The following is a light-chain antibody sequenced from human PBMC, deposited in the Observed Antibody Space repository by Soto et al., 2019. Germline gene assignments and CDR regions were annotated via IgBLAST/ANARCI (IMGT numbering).Light chain of an antibody. CDR2: ANT. J-gene: IGLJ2*01. Sequence: QSVLTQPPSVSGAPGQRVTISCTGSSSNIGAGIDVHWYQKFPGTAPKLLIYANTNRPSGVPDRFSGSKSGTSDALAITGLPAEDEADYYCQSYDNRLSGPVFGGGTKLTVL. CDR1: SSNIGAGID. V-gene: IGLV1-40*01. CDR3: QSYDNRLSGPV.